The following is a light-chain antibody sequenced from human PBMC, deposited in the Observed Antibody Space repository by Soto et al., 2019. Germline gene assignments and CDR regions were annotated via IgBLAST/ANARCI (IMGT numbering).Light chain of an antibody. CDR3: LQDVNFPRT. CDR2: AAS. CDR1: QGIRND. Sequence: AIQLTQFPSSLSASIGDRVTITCRADQGIRNDLCWYQQKPGKAPKLLIWAASNLQTGVPSRFSGSGSGTDFTLTISSLQPEDSATYYCLQDVNFPRTFGQGTKVDIK. V-gene: IGKV1-6*01. J-gene: IGKJ1*01.